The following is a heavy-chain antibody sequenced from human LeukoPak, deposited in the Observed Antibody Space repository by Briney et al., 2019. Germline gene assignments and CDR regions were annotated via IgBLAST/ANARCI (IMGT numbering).Heavy chain of an antibody. V-gene: IGHV1-8*01. CDR3: PRIATYYETGGSYHWSLDL. CDR1: VYTFTNYD. Sequence: ASVTVSCKASVYTFTNYDINWLRQATGQGLDWVGWMNPDSGNTRYALKFQGRVTMTRNSSISTAYMEVRSLRSEGTTVHYLPRIATYYETGGSYHWSLDLWGRGTLVTVSS. D-gene: IGHD2-8*02. J-gene: IGHJ2*01. CDR2: MNPDSGNT.